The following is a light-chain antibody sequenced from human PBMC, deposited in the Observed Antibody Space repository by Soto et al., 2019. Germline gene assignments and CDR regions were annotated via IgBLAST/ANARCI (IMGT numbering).Light chain of an antibody. CDR2: DAS. J-gene: IGKJ4*01. V-gene: IGKV3-11*01. Sequence: EIVLTQSPATLSLSPGEGATLSCRASQSVSSYLAWYQQKPGQAPRLLIYDASNRATGIPARFSGSGSGTEFTLTINSLQSEDFAVYYCQQYNNWPLTSGGGTRVDIK. CDR3: QQYNNWPLT. CDR1: QSVSSY.